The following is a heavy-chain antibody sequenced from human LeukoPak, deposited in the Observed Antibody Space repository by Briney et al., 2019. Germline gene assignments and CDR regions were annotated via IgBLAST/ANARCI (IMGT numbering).Heavy chain of an antibody. Sequence: GGSLRLSCAASGFTFDDYGMSWVRQAPGKGLEWVGRIKSKTDGGTTDYAAPVKGRFTISRDDSKNTLYLQMNSLKTEDTAVYYCTTTYYYDSSGYYFDYWGQGTLVTVSS. CDR3: TTTYYYDSSGYYFDY. J-gene: IGHJ4*02. V-gene: IGHV3-15*01. CDR2: IKSKTDGGTT. D-gene: IGHD3-22*01. CDR1: GFTFDDYG.